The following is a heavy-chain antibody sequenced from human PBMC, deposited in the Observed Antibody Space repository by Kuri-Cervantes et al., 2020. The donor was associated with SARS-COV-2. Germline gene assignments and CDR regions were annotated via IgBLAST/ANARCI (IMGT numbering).Heavy chain of an antibody. CDR2: IKEDGSGQ. V-gene: IGHV3-7*03. CDR1: GFTFNDYA. Sequence: GESLKISCVVSGFTFNDYAMHWVRQAPGKGLEWVAKIKEDGSGQYYVDSVKGRFTISRDNAKNTLYLQMNSLRAEDTAVYYCARRYTDVLGFLEWPGKTQYYYYIDVWGKGTTVTVSS. CDR3: ARRYTDVLGFLEWPGKTQYYYYIDV. D-gene: IGHD3-3*01. J-gene: IGHJ6*03.